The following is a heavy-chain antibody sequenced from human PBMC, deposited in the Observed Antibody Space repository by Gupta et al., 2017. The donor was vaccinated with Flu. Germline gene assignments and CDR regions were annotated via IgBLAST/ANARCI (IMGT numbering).Heavy chain of an antibody. CDR3: AKDPKPSRAAAGIPDY. Sequence: EVQLVESGGGLVQPGRSLRLSCAASGFTFDDYAMHWVRQAPGKGLEWVAGISWNSGSIGYADSGKGRVTISRDNDKNSRYLKMNSMRAEETAVYYCAKDPKPSRAAAGIPDYGCQGTLVTVSS. CDR1: GFTFDDYA. J-gene: IGHJ4*02. V-gene: IGHV3-9*01. CDR2: ISWNSGSI. D-gene: IGHD6-13*01.